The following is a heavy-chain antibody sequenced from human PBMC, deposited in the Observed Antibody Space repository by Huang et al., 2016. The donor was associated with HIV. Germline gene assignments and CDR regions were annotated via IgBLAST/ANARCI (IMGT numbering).Heavy chain of an antibody. D-gene: IGHD3-3*01. CDR1: GFSLRTSGVG. CDR2: IYWDDEK. Sequence: TLTCTFSGFSLRTSGVGVGWIRQPPGKALEWLTLIYWDDEKRDNPSLRPRLTVTKDASKNQVILTMTNVDPVDTATYFCAQLGDFWRGFTVREYFDQWGQGILVAVSS. CDR3: AQLGDFWRGFTVREYFDQ. J-gene: IGHJ4*02. V-gene: IGHV2-5*02.